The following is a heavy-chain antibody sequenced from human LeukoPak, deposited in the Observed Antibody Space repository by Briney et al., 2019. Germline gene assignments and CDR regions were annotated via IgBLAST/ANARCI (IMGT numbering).Heavy chain of an antibody. CDR1: GGSISSYY. CDR3: AREGGESIAARRYFDY. CDR2: IYYSGST. Sequence: SETLSLTCTVSGGSISSYYWSWIRQPPGKGLEWIGYIYYSGSTNYNPSLKSRVTISVDTSKNQFSLKLSSVTAADTAVYYCAREGGESIAARRYFDYWGQGTLVTVSS. J-gene: IGHJ4*02. V-gene: IGHV4-59*12. D-gene: IGHD6-6*01.